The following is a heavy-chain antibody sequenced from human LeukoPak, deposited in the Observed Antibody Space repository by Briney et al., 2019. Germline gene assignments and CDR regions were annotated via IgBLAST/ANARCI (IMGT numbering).Heavy chain of an antibody. V-gene: IGHV1-8*01. CDR3: ARCLRGYYDSSCPIWFDP. CDR1: GYTFTSYD. D-gene: IGHD3-22*01. CDR2: MNPNSGNT. J-gene: IGHJ5*02. Sequence: ASVKVSCKASGYTFTSYDINWVRQATGQGLEWMGWMNPNSGNTGYAQKFQGRVTMTRNTSISTAYMELSSLRSEDTAVYYCARCLRGYYDSSCPIWFDPWGQGTLVTVSS.